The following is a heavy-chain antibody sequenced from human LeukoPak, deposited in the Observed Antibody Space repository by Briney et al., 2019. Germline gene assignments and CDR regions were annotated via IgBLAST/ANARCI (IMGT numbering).Heavy chain of an antibody. CDR2: INPNSGGT. D-gene: IGHD3-22*01. CDR1: GYTFTGYY. V-gene: IGHV1-2*02. Sequence: ASVTVSCTASGYTFTGYYMHWVRQAPGQGLEWMGWINPNSGGTNYAQKFQGRVTMTRDTSISTAYMELSRLRSDDTAVYYCARARYYYDSSGYYQLGYWGQGTLVTVSS. J-gene: IGHJ4*02. CDR3: ARARYYYDSSGYYQLGY.